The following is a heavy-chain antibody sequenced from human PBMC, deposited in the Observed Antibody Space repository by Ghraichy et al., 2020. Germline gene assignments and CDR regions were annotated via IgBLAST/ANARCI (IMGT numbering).Heavy chain of an antibody. CDR2: IHSTGST. V-gene: IGHV4-31*11. D-gene: IGHD2-21*02. CDR3: ALEECNGDCFFTY. CDR1: GGSVNTCPYF. Sequence: SETLSLTCAVSGGSVNTCPYFWTWIRQHPVTGLEWIGYIHSTGSTYSKSSLKRRLSVSMDTSKNQFSLRLRSVTAADTAVYYCALEECNGDCFFTYWGPGALVTVSS. J-gene: IGHJ4*02.